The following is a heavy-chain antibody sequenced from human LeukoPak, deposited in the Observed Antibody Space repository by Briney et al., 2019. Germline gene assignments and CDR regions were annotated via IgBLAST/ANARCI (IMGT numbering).Heavy chain of an antibody. CDR1: GGSISSYY. CDR2: ISTTGGA. V-gene: IGHV4-4*07. CDR3: ARSSSITIFGVINWFDP. D-gene: IGHD3-3*01. Sequence: SETLSLTCTVSGGSISSYYWSWIRQSAGKGLEWIGRISTTGGASYNPSLKSRLTMSVDTSKNQFSLTLSYVTAAGTAVYYCARSSSITIFGVINWFDPWGQGTLVTVSS. J-gene: IGHJ5*02.